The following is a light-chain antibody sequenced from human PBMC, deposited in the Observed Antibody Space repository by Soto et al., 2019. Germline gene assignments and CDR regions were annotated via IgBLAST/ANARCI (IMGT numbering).Light chain of an antibody. CDR2: EGS. V-gene: IGLV2-23*03. J-gene: IGLJ2*01. Sequence: QSALTQPASVSGSPGQSITISCTGTSSDVGSYNLVSWYQQHPGKDPKLMIYEGSERPSGVSNRFSGAKSGNKASLTISGLQAEDEEDYYCCSYSGSSTFVVFGGGTKLTVL. CDR3: CSYSGSSTFVV. CDR1: SSDVGSYNL.